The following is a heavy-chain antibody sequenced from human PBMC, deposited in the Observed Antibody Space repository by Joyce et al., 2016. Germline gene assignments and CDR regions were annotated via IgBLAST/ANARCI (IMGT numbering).Heavy chain of an antibody. V-gene: IGHV5-10-1*03. J-gene: IGHJ4*02. D-gene: IGHD5-24*01. CDR3: ARRARDGYSYWSNFDY. Sequence: VQLLQSGAEVKKPGESLRISCQASGYIFTNYWINWERQMPGKGLEWMGRIDPSDSYPNYSPSFQGLVTISADRSINTVYLQWKSLRVSDTATYYCARRARDGYSYWSNFDYWGQGALVTVSS. CDR2: IDPSDSYP. CDR1: GYIFTNYW.